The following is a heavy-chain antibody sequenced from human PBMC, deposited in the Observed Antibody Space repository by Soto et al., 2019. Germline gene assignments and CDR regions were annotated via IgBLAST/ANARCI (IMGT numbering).Heavy chain of an antibody. D-gene: IGHD2-2*01. CDR2: IYHSGST. Sequence: SETLSLTCAVSGGCISSGGDSWSWIRQPPGKGLEWIGYIYHSGSTYYNPFLKSRVTISVDRSKNQFSLKLSSVTAADTAVYYCAGVPDRWGQGTLITVSS. V-gene: IGHV4-30-2*01. CDR1: GGCISSGGDS. J-gene: IGHJ5*02. CDR3: AGVPDR.